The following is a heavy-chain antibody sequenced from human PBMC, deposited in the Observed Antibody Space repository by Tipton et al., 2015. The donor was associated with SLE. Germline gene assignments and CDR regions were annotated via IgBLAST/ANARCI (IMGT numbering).Heavy chain of an antibody. D-gene: IGHD4-11*01. Sequence: TLSLTCAVNGESSSGYYWSWIRQSPGKGLEWIGDIHDSGSSIYNPSLKSRVTISVDTSENQISLRLNSVTAADTAIYFCARGPMTTVTTGFDYWGQGTLVTVSS. J-gene: IGHJ4*02. CDR2: IHDSGSS. CDR3: ARGPMTTVTTGFDY. CDR1: GESSSGYY. V-gene: IGHV4-34*01.